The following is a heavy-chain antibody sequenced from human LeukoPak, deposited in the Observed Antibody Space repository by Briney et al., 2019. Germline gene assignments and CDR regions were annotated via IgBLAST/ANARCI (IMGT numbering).Heavy chain of an antibody. J-gene: IGHJ4*02. V-gene: IGHV3-20*01. CDR2: INWNGGST. CDR3: ARNRGGTCFDY. Sequence: GGSLRLSCAASGFTFDDYGMSWVRQAPGKGLEWVSGINWNGGSTGYADSVKGRFTISRDNAKNSLYLRMNSLRAEDTALYHCARNRGGTCFDYWGQGTLVTVSS. CDR1: GFTFDDYG. D-gene: IGHD3-10*01.